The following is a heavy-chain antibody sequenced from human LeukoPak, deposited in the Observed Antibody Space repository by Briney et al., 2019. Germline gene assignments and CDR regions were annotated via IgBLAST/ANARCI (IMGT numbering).Heavy chain of an antibody. Sequence: GGSLRLSCAASGFTFSSYEMNWVRQAPGKGLEWVSYISSSGSTIYYADSVKGRFTISRDNAKNSLYLQMNSLRAEDTAVYYCARGPGTYYDILTGYYTSADYFDYWGQGTLVTVSS. CDR3: ARGPGTYYDILTGYYTSADYFDY. J-gene: IGHJ4*02. D-gene: IGHD3-9*01. CDR2: ISSSGSTI. V-gene: IGHV3-48*03. CDR1: GFTFSSYE.